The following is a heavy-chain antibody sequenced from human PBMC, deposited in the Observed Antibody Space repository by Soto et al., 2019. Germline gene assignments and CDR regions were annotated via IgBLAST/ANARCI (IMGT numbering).Heavy chain of an antibody. CDR2: ISYDGSNK. Sequence: GGSLRLSCSASGFAFSDYTMGWVRLTPGKGLEWVAVISYDGSNKYYADSVKGRFTISRDNSKNTLYLQMNSLRAEDTAVYYCAKDESIPAAIPDFWTGYYYGMDVWGQGPTVTVSS. V-gene: IGHV3-30*18. D-gene: IGHD2-2*01. CDR3: AKDESIPAAIPDFWTGYYYGMDV. CDR1: GFAFSDYT. J-gene: IGHJ6*02.